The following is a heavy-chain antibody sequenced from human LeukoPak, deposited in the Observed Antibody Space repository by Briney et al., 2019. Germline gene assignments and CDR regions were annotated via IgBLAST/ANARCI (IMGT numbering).Heavy chain of an antibody. V-gene: IGHV3-48*03. CDR1: GFTFSSYE. D-gene: IGHD4-17*01. Sequence: GGSLRLSCAASGFTFSSYEMNWVRQAPGKGLEWVSYISSSGSTIYYADSVKGRFTISRDNAKNSLYLQMNGLRAEDTAVYYCAKDANGDYYYYYMDVWGKGTTVTISS. CDR3: AKDANGDYYYYYMDV. CDR2: ISSSGSTI. J-gene: IGHJ6*03.